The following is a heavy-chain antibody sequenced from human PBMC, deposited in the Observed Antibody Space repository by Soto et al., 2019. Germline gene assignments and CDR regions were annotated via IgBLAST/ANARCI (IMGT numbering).Heavy chain of an antibody. V-gene: IGHV1-3*01. CDR3: ARDVGYNWNLIDY. Sequence: ASVKVSCKASGYTFTSYAIHWVRQAPGQRLEWMGWVNAGNGNTKYSQKLQGRVTITRDTSASTAYMELSSLRSEDTAVYYCARDVGYNWNLIDYWGQGTLVTVSA. CDR1: GYTFTSYA. CDR2: VNAGNGNT. J-gene: IGHJ4*02. D-gene: IGHD1-20*01.